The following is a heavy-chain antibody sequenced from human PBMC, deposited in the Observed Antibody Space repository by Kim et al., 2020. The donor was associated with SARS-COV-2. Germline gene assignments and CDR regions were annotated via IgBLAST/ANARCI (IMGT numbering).Heavy chain of an antibody. Sequence: GGSLRLCCAASGFTFDDYAMHWVRQARGKGLEWISGISWNSDSIGYADSVMGRFTISRDNAKNSLYLQMNSLRAEDTALYYCAKDGSGWFGEEDYYGMDVWGQGTTVTFSS. CDR1: GFTFDDYA. V-gene: IGHV3-9*01. D-gene: IGHD3-10*01. CDR2: ISWNSDSI. CDR3: AKDGSGWFGEEDYYGMDV. J-gene: IGHJ6*02.